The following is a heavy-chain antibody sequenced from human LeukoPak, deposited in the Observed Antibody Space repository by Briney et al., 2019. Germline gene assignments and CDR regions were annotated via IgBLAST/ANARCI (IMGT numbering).Heavy chain of an antibody. D-gene: IGHD3-3*01. Sequence: SETLSLTCTVSGGSISSYYWSWIRQPPGKGLEWIGYIYYSGSTNYNPSLKSRVTISVDTSKNQFSLKLSSVTAADTAAYYCARGGMVSPRNAFDIWGQGAMVAVSS. V-gene: IGHV4-59*01. CDR1: GGSISSYY. CDR2: IYYSGST. CDR3: ARGGMVSPRNAFDI. J-gene: IGHJ3*02.